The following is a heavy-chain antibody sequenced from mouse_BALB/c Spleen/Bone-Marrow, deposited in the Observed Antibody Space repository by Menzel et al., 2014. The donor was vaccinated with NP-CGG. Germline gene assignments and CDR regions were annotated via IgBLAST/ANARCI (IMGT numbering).Heavy chain of an antibody. Sequence: EVKLVESGGNLVKPGGSLKLSCAASGFTFSSYAMSWVRQTPEKRLEWVATIRSGGSYTYYPDSVKGRFTISRDNAKSTLYLQMRSLRSEDTAMHYCARQGDGYYDYWGQGTTLTVSS. J-gene: IGHJ2*01. D-gene: IGHD2-3*01. V-gene: IGHV5-9-3*01. CDR1: GFTFSSYA. CDR2: IRSGGSYT. CDR3: ARQGDGYYDY.